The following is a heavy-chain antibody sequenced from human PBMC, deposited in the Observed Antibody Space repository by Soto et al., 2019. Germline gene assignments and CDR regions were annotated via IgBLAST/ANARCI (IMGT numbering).Heavy chain of an antibody. CDR2: INHSGST. CDR3: ARLRAGYTINWFDP. J-gene: IGHJ5*02. D-gene: IGHD5-12*01. V-gene: IGHV4-34*01. CDR1: GGSFSGYY. Sequence: SETLSLTCAVYGGSFSGYYWSWIRQPPGKGLEWIGEINHSGSTNYNPSLKSRVTISVDTSKNQFSLKLSSVTAADTAVYYCARLRAGYTINWFDPWGQGTLVTVSS.